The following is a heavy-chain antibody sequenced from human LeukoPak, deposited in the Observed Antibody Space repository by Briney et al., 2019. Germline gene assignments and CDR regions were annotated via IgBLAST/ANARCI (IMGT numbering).Heavy chain of an antibody. CDR1: GGSFSGYY. V-gene: IGHV4-34*01. D-gene: IGHD3-3*01. CDR2: INHSGST. Sequence: SETLSLTCAVYGGSFSGYYWSWIRQPPGKGLEWIGEINHSGSTNYNPSLKSRVTISVDTSKNQFSLKLSSVTAADTAVYYCARVITIFGVVIPIGWFDPWGQGTLVTVSS. J-gene: IGHJ5*02. CDR3: ARVITIFGVVIPIGWFDP.